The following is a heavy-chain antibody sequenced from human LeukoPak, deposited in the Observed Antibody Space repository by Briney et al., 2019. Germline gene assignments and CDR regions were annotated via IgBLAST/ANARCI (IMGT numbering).Heavy chain of an antibody. CDR1: GFTFSSYA. CDR2: ISSNGGST. Sequence: GSLRLSCAASGFTFSSYAMHWVRQAPGKGLEYVSAISSNGGSTYYANSVKGRFTISRDNSKNTLYLQMGSLRAEDMAVYYCARDTYCSSTSCYAAFHYWGQGTLVTVSS. V-gene: IGHV3-64*01. J-gene: IGHJ4*02. D-gene: IGHD2-2*01. CDR3: ARDTYCSSTSCYAAFHY.